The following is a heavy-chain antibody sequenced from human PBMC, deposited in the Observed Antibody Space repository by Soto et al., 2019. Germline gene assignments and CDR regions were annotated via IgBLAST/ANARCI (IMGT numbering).Heavy chain of an antibody. CDR1: GGTFSSYT. Sequence: QVQLVQSGAEVKKPGSSVKVSCKASGGTFSSYTVSWVRQAPGQGLEWMGRIVPILGVPNYAQRFQGRVTITADKGTNKAYMELSSLRSEDKAVYYCARDRYAYGSGRTIDSWGQGSLGTVSS. J-gene: IGHJ4*02. CDR2: IVPILGVP. CDR3: ARDRYAYGSGRTIDS. V-gene: IGHV1-69*08. D-gene: IGHD3-10*01.